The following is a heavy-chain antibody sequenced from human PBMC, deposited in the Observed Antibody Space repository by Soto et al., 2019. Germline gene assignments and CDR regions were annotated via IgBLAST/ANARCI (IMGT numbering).Heavy chain of an antibody. V-gene: IGHV1-18*01. D-gene: IGHD2-15*01. Sequence: ASVKVSCKASGYTFTSYGISWVRQAPGQGLEWMGWISAYNGNTNYAQKLQGRVTMTTDTSTSTAYMELRSLRSDDTAVYYCARDLPVVAASEFDYWGQGTLVTAPQ. J-gene: IGHJ4*02. CDR1: GYTFTSYG. CDR2: ISAYNGNT. CDR3: ARDLPVVAASEFDY.